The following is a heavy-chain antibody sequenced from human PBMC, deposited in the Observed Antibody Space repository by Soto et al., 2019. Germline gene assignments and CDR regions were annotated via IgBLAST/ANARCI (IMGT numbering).Heavy chain of an antibody. CDR2: ISHDGSGT. CDR1: GFTFRNYW. Sequence: GGSLRLSCGASGFTFRNYWMHWVRQVPGRGLVWVSRISHDGSGTSYADSVKGRFKISRDNAKNTVYLQMNSLREEDTAVYYCGLVFEYWGHGTPVTVSS. V-gene: IGHV3-74*01. J-gene: IGHJ4*01. CDR3: GLVFEY.